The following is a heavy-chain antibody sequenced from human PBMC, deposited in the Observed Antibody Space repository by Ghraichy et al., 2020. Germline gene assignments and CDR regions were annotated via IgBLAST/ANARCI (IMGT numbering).Heavy chain of an antibody. D-gene: IGHD1-26*01. CDR1: RFTFSSYW. V-gene: IGHV3-7*03. CDR2: IKQDGSEK. Sequence: SCAASRFTFSSYWMTWVRQAPGKGLEWVANIKQDGSEKYYVDSVGGRFTISRDNAKKSLYLLMNSLRAEDTAVYYCAKSAWEVRPHYYGMDVWGQGTTVTVSS. CDR3: AKSAWEVRPHYYGMDV. J-gene: IGHJ6*02.